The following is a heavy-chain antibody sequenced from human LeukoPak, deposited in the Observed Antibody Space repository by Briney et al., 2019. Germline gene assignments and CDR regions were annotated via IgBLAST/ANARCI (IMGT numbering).Heavy chain of an antibody. CDR1: GGSINSSKW. J-gene: IGHJ4*02. CDR2: IYHSGST. CDR3: ARHSHFAY. Sequence: PSGTLSLTCAVSGGSINSSKWWSWVRQPPGKGLEWIGEIYHSGSTNYNPSLKSRVTLSVDTSKNQFSLKLSSVTAADTAVYCCARHSHFAYWGRGTLVTVSS. V-gene: IGHV4-4*01.